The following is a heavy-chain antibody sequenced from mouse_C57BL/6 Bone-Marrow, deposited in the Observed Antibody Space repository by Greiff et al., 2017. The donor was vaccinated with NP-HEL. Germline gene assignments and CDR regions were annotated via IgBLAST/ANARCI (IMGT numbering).Heavy chain of an antibody. CDR3: ARRTWDYYAMDY. D-gene: IGHD4-1*01. CDR1: GYTFTSYG. CDR2: IYPRSGNT. V-gene: IGHV1-81*01. Sequence: QVQLQQSGAELARPGASVKLSCKASGYTFTSYGISWVKQSTGQGLEWIGEIYPRSGNTYYNEKFKGKATLTADKSSSTAYMELRSLTSEDSAVYFCARRTWDYYAMDYWGQGTSVTVSS. J-gene: IGHJ4*01.